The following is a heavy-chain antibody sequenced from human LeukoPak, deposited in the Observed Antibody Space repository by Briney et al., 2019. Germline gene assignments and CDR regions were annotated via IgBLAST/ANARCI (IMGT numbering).Heavy chain of an antibody. J-gene: IGHJ5*02. CDR2: INPNSGVT. Sequence: GASVKVSCKASGYTFTGYYMHWMRQAPGQGLEWMGWINPNSGVTNYAQKFQGRVTMTRDTSITTAYMELSRPGSDDTAVYYCARGGVYGNWFDPWGQGTLVTVSS. CDR3: ARGGVYGNWFDP. D-gene: IGHD2-8*01. CDR1: GYTFTGYY. V-gene: IGHV1-2*02.